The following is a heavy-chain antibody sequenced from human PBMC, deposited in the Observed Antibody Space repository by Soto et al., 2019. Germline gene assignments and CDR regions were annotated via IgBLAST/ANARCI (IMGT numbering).Heavy chain of an antibody. J-gene: IGHJ5*02. CDR2: IYYSGST. CDR1: GGSISSYY. D-gene: IGHD6-19*01. V-gene: IGHV4-59*08. Sequence: PSETLSLTCTVSGGSISSYYWSWIRQPPGKGLEWIGYIYYSGSTNYNPSLKSRVTISVDTSKNQFSLKLSSVTAADTAVYYCARWFEVLGSGWSNAKAYNWFDPWGQGTLVTVSS. CDR3: ARWFEVLGSGWSNAKAYNWFDP.